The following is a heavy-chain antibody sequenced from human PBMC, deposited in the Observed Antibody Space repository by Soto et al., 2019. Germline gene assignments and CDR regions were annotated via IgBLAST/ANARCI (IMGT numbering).Heavy chain of an antibody. CDR2: INQSGST. CDR3: ARTYSSSWSPFDY. CDR1: GGSFSGYY. J-gene: IGHJ4*02. Sequence: SETLSLTCVVYGGSFSGYYWSWIRQPPGKGLEWIGEINQSGSTNYNPSLKSRVTISVDTSKNQFSLRLSSVTAADTAVYYCARTYSSSWSPFDYWGQGTLVTVSS. V-gene: IGHV4-34*01. D-gene: IGHD6-13*01.